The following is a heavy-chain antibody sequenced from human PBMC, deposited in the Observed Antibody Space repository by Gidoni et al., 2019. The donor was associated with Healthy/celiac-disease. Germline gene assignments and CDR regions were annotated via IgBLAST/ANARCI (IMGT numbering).Heavy chain of an antibody. CDR1: GFTFSNAW. CDR3: TTEVGATFDS. CDR2: IKSKTNGGKT. V-gene: IGHV3-15*01. Sequence: EVQLVESGGGLVKPGGSLRLSCAASGFTFSNAWMSWVRQAPGKGLGWVGRIKSKTNGGKTTYAAPVKGEFTISRDDSKNTLYLQMNGLKTENTAVYSCTTEVGATFDSWGQGTLVTVSS. J-gene: IGHJ4*02. D-gene: IGHD1-26*01.